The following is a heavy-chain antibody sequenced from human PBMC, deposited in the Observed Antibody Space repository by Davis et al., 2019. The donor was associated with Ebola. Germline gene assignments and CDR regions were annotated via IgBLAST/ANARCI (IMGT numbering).Heavy chain of an antibody. CDR1: GFTFSSYA. CDR3: AKFRIAAAGVDY. V-gene: IGHV3-23*01. Sequence: GESLKISCAASGFTFSSYAMSWVRQAPGKGLEWVSAISGSGGSTYYADSVKGRFTISRDNSKNTLYLQMNSLRAEDTAVYYCAKFRIAAAGVDYWGQGTLVTVSS. CDR2: ISGSGGST. J-gene: IGHJ4*02. D-gene: IGHD6-13*01.